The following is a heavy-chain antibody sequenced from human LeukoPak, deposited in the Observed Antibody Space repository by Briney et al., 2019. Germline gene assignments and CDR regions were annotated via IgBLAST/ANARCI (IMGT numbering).Heavy chain of an antibody. D-gene: IGHD3-10*01. CDR2: IYYSGST. V-gene: IGHV4-59*01. Sequence: SETLSLTCTVSGGSISSYYWSWIRQPPGKGLEWIGYIYYSGSTNYNPSLKSRVTISVDTSKNQFSLKLSSVTAADTAVYYCARAAGTIWSGVGNWFDPWGQGTLVTVSS. CDR1: GGSISSYY. J-gene: IGHJ5*02. CDR3: ARAAGTIWSGVGNWFDP.